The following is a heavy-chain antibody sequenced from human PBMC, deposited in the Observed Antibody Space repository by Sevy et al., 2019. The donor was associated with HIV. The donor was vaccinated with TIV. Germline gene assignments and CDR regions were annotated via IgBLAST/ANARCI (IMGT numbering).Heavy chain of an antibody. CDR1: GFTFTSYA. J-gene: IGHJ6*02. CDR2: ISGSGRST. D-gene: IGHD2-15*01. Sequence: GGSLRLSCAASGFTFTSYAMNWVRQAPGKGLDWVSSISGSGRSTYYADSVEGRFTISRDNSKNTLSLQMNSLRADDTAVYYCAKGYCSGGSCPRDYYYYGIDVRGQGTTVTVSS. V-gene: IGHV3-23*01. CDR3: AKGYCSGGSCPRDYYYYGIDV.